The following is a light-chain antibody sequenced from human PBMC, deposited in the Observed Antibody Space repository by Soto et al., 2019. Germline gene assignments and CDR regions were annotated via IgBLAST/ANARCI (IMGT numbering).Light chain of an antibody. J-gene: IGKJ1*01. CDR3: QQSYSSVRT. CDR1: ETIITY. Sequence: DIQMTQSPSSLSASVGDRVTITCRASETIITYLNWYQQKPGKAPNLLIYFASTLQSGVPSRFSGSGSGTDFTLTISTLQPEDFATYYCQQSYSSVRTFGQGTKVEVK. CDR2: FAS. V-gene: IGKV1-39*01.